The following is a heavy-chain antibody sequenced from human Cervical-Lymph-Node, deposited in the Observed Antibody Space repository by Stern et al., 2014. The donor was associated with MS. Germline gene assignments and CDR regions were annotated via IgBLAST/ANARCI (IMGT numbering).Heavy chain of an antibody. V-gene: IGHV3-53*01. CDR3: TLTRETDEYFPH. D-gene: IGHD3-9*01. CDR1: GFTVSGNY. J-gene: IGHJ1*01. Sequence: VQLVQSGGGLIQPGGSLRLSCAASGFTVSGNYMTWVRQAPGKGLEWVSVMYSGGNRYYADSVKCRFTISRDNSRNTLYLQMNILRAEDTAVYFCTLTRETDEYFPHWGQGTLVTVSS. CDR2: MYSGGNR.